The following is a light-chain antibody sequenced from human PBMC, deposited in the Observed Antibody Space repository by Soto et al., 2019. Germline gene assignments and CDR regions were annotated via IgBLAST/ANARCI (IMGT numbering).Light chain of an antibody. V-gene: IGKV3-20*01. CDR2: GAS. CDR1: QSISGTF. CDR3: QQYDNLSWT. Sequence: ALTQSPDTLSLPPGERATLSCRAGQSISGTFLNWYQQKPGQAPRLLIYGASNRATGTPDRFSGSGSGTDFTLTISRLEPEDFAVYFCQQYDNLSWTFGQGTKV. J-gene: IGKJ1*01.